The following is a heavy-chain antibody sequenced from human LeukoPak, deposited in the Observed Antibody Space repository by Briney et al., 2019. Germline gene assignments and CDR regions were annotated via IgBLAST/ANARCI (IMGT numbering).Heavy chain of an antibody. Sequence: ASVKVSCKTSGYTFTAHYMHWVRQAPGQGLEWMGWINPNSGGTKYAQNFQGRVTMTRDTSIRTFYMELSRLRSDDTAVYYCARDYYDNSGFGAFDIWGQGTMVTVS. CDR2: INPNSGGT. D-gene: IGHD3-22*01. V-gene: IGHV1-2*02. CDR1: GYTFTAHY. J-gene: IGHJ3*02. CDR3: ARDYYDNSGFGAFDI.